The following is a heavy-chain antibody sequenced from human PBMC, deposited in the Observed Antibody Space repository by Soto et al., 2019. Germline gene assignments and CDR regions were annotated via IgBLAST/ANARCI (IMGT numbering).Heavy chain of an antibody. CDR2: IRSKAYGGTT. V-gene: IGHV3-49*04. CDR3: TKVRAHYYYNSRPNY. J-gene: IGHJ4*02. CDR1: GFTFGDYA. Sequence: GGSLRLSCTASGFTFGDYAMSWVGQAPEKGLEWVGFIRSKAYGGTTEYAASVKGRFTISRDDSKSIAYLQMNSLKTEDTAVYYCTKVRAHYYYNSRPNYWGQGTLVTVSS. D-gene: IGHD3-22*01.